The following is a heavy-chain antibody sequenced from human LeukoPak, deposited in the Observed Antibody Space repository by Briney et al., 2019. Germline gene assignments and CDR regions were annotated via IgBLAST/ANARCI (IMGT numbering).Heavy chain of an antibody. CDR1: GGSISSGGYS. Sequence: PSETLSLTCAVSGGSISSGGYSWSWIRQPAGKGLEWIGYIYHSGSTYYNPSLKSRVTISVDRSKNQFSLKLSSVTAADTAVYYCARGGRSDFWRLNWFDPWGQGTLVTVSS. J-gene: IGHJ5*02. CDR3: ARGGRSDFWRLNWFDP. CDR2: IYHSGST. V-gene: IGHV4-30-2*01. D-gene: IGHD3-3*01.